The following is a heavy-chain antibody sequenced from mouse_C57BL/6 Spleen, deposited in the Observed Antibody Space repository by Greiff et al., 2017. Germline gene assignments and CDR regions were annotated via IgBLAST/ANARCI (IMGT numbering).Heavy chain of an antibody. J-gene: IGHJ2*01. D-gene: IGHD2-3*01. CDR3: ARGPDGYSDY. V-gene: IGHV1-50*01. CDR1: GYTFTSYW. Sequence: VKLQQSGAELVKPGASVKLSCKASGYTFTSYWMQWVKQRPGQGLEWIGEIDPSDSYTNYNQKFKGKATLTVDTSSSTAYMQLSSLTSEDSAVYYCARGPDGYSDYWGQGTTLTVSS. CDR2: IDPSDSYT.